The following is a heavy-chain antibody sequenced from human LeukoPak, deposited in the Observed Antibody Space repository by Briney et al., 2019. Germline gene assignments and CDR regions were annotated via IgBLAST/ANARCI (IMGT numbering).Heavy chain of an antibody. CDR1: GGSITYYH. D-gene: IGHD6-13*01. CDR3: ARRLSSLYAFDY. Sequence: SETLSLTCTVSGGSITYYHWSWIRQPPGKGLEWIGYIYYSGSTNYNPSLKSRVTISVDTPKNQFSLKLSSVTAADTAVYYCARRLSSLYAFDYWGQGTLVTVSS. CDR2: IYYSGST. V-gene: IGHV4-59*08. J-gene: IGHJ4*02.